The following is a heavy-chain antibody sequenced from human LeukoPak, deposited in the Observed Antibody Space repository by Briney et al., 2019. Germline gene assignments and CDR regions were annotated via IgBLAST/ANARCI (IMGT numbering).Heavy chain of an antibody. D-gene: IGHD3-16*01. Sequence: GGSLRLSCEVTGFTFGNHAMSWVRQAPGKGLEWISGISACGNYTYTADSLKGRFTISRDNSKNTVYLQKNSLRAEDTALYYCAKDGSWGDYYFYFYIDVWGKGTTVTVSS. CDR3: AKDGSWGDYYFYFYIDV. V-gene: IGHV3-23*01. CDR1: GFTFGNHA. CDR2: ISACGNYT. J-gene: IGHJ6*03.